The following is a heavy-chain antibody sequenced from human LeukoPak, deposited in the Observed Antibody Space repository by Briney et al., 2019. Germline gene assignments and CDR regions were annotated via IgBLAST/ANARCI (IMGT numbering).Heavy chain of an antibody. J-gene: IGHJ3*02. CDR1: GYTFTSYA. Sequence: GASVKVSCKASGYTFTSYAMHWVRQAPGQGLEWMGWISAYNGNTNYAQKLQGRVTMTTDTSTSTAYMELRSLRSDDTAVYYCARDAAELGAFDIWGQGTMVTVSS. CDR3: ARDAAELGAFDI. V-gene: IGHV1-18*01. D-gene: IGHD1-26*01. CDR2: ISAYNGNT.